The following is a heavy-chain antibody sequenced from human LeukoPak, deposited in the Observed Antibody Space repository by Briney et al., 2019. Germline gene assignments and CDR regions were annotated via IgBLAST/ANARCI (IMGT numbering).Heavy chain of an antibody. CDR2: INSSSSYI. D-gene: IGHD3-9*01. Sequence: GGSLRLSCAASGFTFSSYSMNWVRQAPGKGLEWVSSINSSSSYIYYADSVKGRFTISRDNAKNSLYLQMNSLRAEDTAVYYCARDNDLLRYFDWPLDYWGQGTLVTVSS. J-gene: IGHJ4*02. V-gene: IGHV3-21*01. CDR1: GFTFSSYS. CDR3: ARDNDLLRYFDWPLDY.